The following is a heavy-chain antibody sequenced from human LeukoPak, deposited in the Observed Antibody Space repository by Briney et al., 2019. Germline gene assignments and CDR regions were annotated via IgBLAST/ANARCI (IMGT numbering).Heavy chain of an antibody. CDR3: ATDDGTAMGNHFDY. D-gene: IGHD5-18*01. CDR2: FDPEDGET. CDR1: RCTLTELS. V-gene: IGHV1-24*01. J-gene: IGHJ4*02. Sequence: VASVTVSCKVSRCTLTELSLHWVRQAPGKGLEWMGGFDPEDGETIYAQKFQGRVTMTEDTSTDTAYMELSSLRSEDTAVYYCATDDGTAMGNHFDYWGQGTLVTVSS.